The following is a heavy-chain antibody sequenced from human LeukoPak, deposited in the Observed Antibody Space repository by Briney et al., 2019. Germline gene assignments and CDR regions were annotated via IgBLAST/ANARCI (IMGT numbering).Heavy chain of an antibody. V-gene: IGHV3-30*04. Sequence: GGSLRLSCAASGFTFSSYAMHWVRQAPGKGLEWVAVISYDGSNKYYADSVKGRFTISRDNSKNTLYLQMNSLRAEDTAVYYCAKDLHTAMVTNFDYWGQGTLVTVSS. CDR1: GFTFSSYA. J-gene: IGHJ4*02. CDR2: ISYDGSNK. CDR3: AKDLHTAMVTNFDY. D-gene: IGHD5-18*01.